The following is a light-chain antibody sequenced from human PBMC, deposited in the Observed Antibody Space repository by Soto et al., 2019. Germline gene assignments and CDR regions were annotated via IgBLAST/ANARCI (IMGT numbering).Light chain of an antibody. Sequence: QSALTQPASVSGSPGQSITISCTGTSSDVGGYNSVSWYQHHPGKAPKLMVYDVRDRPSGVSNRFSGSKSGNTASLTISGLQAEDEADYYCTSYTSGNTVVFGGGTKVTVL. CDR1: SSDVGGYNS. CDR2: DVR. V-gene: IGLV2-14*01. J-gene: IGLJ2*01. CDR3: TSYTSGNTVV.